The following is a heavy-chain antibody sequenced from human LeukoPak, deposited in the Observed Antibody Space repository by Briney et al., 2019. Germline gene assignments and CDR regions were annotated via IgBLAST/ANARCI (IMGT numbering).Heavy chain of an antibody. J-gene: IGHJ4*02. CDR2: IYYSGST. D-gene: IGHD1-26*01. CDR3: ARGSGSYQPLDY. V-gene: IGHV4-39*07. Sequence: SETLSLTCTVSGGSISSSSYYWGWIRQPPGKGLERIGSIYYSGSTNYNPSLKSRVTISVDTSKNQFSLKLSSVTAADTAVYYCARGSGSYQPLDYWGQGTLVTVSS. CDR1: GGSISSSSYY.